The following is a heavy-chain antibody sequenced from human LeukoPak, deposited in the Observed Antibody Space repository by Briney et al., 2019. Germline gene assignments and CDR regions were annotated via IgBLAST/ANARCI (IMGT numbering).Heavy chain of an antibody. D-gene: IGHD2-21*02. Sequence: GGSLRLSCVASGFTFSTYEMHWVRQAAGRGLERVSAIYLSGDTYYLASVKGRFTISRENAKNSLYLQMNSLTAGDTAVYYCVRLCKGDCNAFDIWGQGTMVTVSS. V-gene: IGHV3-13*04. CDR2: IYLSGDT. CDR1: GFTFSTYE. J-gene: IGHJ3*02. CDR3: VRLCKGDCNAFDI.